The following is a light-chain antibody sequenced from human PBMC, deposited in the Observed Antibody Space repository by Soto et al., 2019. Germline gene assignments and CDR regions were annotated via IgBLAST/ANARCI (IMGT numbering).Light chain of an antibody. CDR1: QGINKF. J-gene: IGKJ5*01. V-gene: IGKV1-9*01. CDR2: GAS. CDR3: QQYKSWPPIT. Sequence: IQLTQSPSSLSASVGDRVTITCRASQGINKFLAWYQQRPGKAPQLLVYGASTLQSGVPSRFSGSGSGTDFTLTISSLQHEDFATYYCQQYKSWPPITFGQGTRLEIK.